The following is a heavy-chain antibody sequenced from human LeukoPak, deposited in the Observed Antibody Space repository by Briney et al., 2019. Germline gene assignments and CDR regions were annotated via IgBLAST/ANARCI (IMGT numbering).Heavy chain of an antibody. J-gene: IGHJ4*02. CDR1: GFTVSSNY. CDR2: IYTGGGT. D-gene: IGHD1-26*01. CDR3: ARATTLGARIIDY. Sequence: GGSLRLSCAASGFTVSSNYMSWVRQAPGKGLDWVSVIYTGGGTYYADSVKGRFTISRDSSKNTLHLQMNSLRTEDTAVYYCARATTLGARIIDYWGQGTLVTVSS. V-gene: IGHV3-66*02.